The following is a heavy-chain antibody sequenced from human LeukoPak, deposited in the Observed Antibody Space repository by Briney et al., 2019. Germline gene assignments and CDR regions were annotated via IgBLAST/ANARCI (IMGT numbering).Heavy chain of an antibody. V-gene: IGHV3-21*01. CDR1: GFTFSSYS. D-gene: IGHD5-12*01. CDR2: ISSSSSYI. CDR3: ARYSGYGTGY. J-gene: IGHJ4*02. Sequence: PGGSLRLSXAASGFTFSSYSMNWVRQAPGKGLEWVSSISSSSSYIYYADPVKGRFTISRDNAKNSLYLQMNSLRAEDTAVYYCARYSGYGTGYWGQGTLVTVSS.